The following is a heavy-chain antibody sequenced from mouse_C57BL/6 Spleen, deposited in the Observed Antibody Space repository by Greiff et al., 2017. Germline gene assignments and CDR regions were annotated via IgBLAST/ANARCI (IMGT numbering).Heavy chain of an antibody. CDR1: GFTFSSYG. J-gene: IGHJ2*01. Sequence: EVMLVESGGDLVKPGGSLKLSCAASGFTFSSYGMSWVRQTPDKRLEWVATISSGGSYTYYPDSVKGRFTISRDNAKNTLYLQMSSLKSEDTAMYYCARPLIYDGYYGFFDYWGQGTTLTVSS. CDR3: ARPLIYDGYYGFFDY. V-gene: IGHV5-6*01. D-gene: IGHD2-3*01. CDR2: ISSGGSYT.